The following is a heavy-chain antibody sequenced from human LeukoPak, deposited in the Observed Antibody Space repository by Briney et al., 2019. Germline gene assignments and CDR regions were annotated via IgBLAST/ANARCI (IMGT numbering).Heavy chain of an antibody. CDR1: GFTFNSYS. CDR3: AREVCSSTSCPLSYYYYGMDV. D-gene: IGHD2-2*01. J-gene: IGHJ6*02. Sequence: GGSLRLSCAASGFTFNSYSMHWVRQAPGKGLGWVAVISYDGSNKYYADSVKGRFTISRDNSKNTLYLQMNSLRAEDTAVYYCAREVCSSTSCPLSYYYYGMDVWGQGTTVTVSS. V-gene: IGHV3-30*04. CDR2: ISYDGSNK.